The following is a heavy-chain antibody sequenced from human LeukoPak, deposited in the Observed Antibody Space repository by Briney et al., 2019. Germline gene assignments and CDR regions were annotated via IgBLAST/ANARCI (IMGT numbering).Heavy chain of an antibody. CDR1: GSTFSSYA. CDR3: AKDQLKTVHPDAFDI. D-gene: IGHD2-2*01. Sequence: GGSLRLSCAASGSTFSSYAMSWVRQAPGKGLEWVSAISGSGGSTYYADSVKGRFTISRDNSKNTLYLQMNSLRAEDTAVYYCAKDQLKTVHPDAFDIWGQGTMVTVSS. V-gene: IGHV3-23*01. CDR2: ISGSGGST. J-gene: IGHJ3*02.